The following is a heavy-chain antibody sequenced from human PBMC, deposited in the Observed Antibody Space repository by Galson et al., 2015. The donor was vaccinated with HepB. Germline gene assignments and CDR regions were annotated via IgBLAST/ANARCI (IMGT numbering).Heavy chain of an antibody. Sequence: SLRLSCAASGFTFSTYSMNWVRQAPGKGLEWVSYISSSSATIYYADSVKGRFTISRDSAKNSLSLQMNSLRAEDTAVYYCARSTMTDPYYYYGLDVWGQGTTVTVSS. V-gene: IGHV3-48*04. J-gene: IGHJ6*02. CDR2: ISSSSATI. CDR3: ARSTMTDPYYYYGLDV. D-gene: IGHD5/OR15-5a*01. CDR1: GFTFSTYS.